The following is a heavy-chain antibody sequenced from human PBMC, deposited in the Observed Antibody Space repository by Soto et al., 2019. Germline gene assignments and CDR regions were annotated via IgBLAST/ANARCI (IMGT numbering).Heavy chain of an antibody. CDR1: GITFSRYA. D-gene: IGHD4-17*01. J-gene: IGHJ5*02. Sequence: WGSLILTCASSGITFSRYAMHWVRQAPGKGLEWVAVISYDGSNKYYADSVKGRFTISRDNSKNTLYLQMNSLRAEDTAVYYCARDSSISFDYGGYVVSGWFDPWGQGTLVTVSS. CDR3: ARDSSISFDYGGYVVSGWFDP. V-gene: IGHV3-30-3*01. CDR2: ISYDGSNK.